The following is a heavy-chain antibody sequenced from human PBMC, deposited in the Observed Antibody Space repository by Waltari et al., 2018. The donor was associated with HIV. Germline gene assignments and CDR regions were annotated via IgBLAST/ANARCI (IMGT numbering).Heavy chain of an antibody. CDR2: IRSKANSYAT. CDR1: GFTFSGSA. J-gene: IGHJ6*01. V-gene: IGHV3-73*01. Sequence: EVQLVESGGGLVQPGGSLKLSCAASGFTFSGSAMHWVRQASGKGLEWVGRIRSKANSYATEYDESVKGRFTISRDDSKNTAYLQMNSLKTEDTAVYYCTRHEVVVPAEGYYYYGMDVWGQGTTVTVSS. CDR3: TRHEVVVPAEGYYYYGMDV. D-gene: IGHD2-2*01.